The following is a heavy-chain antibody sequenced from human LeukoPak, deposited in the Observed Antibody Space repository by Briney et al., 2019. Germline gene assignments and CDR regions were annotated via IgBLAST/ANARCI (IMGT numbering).Heavy chain of an antibody. Sequence: SETLSLTCVVYVGSFRGYYWSWIRPPPGTGRECIGEINHSRSTNYNPSLKSRVTISVDTSKNQYSLKRSSVAAADAAVYYSARVRYNSSRALDYWGQGTLVTVSS. CDR2: INHSRST. D-gene: IGHD6-13*01. J-gene: IGHJ4*02. V-gene: IGHV4-34*01. CDR1: VGSFRGYY. CDR3: ARVRYNSSRALDY.